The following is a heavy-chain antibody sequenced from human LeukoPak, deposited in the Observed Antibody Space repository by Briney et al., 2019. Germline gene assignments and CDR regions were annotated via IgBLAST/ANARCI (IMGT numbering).Heavy chain of an antibody. CDR1: GFTFSSYE. CDR2: ISSSGSTI. V-gene: IGHV3-48*03. Sequence: GGSLRLSCAASGFTFSSYEMNWVRQAPGKGLEWVSYISSSGSTIYYADSVKGRFTISRDNAKNSLYLQMNSLRAEDTAVYYCAKDLRGYSYGHGDYWGQGTLVTVSS. J-gene: IGHJ4*02. CDR3: AKDLRGYSYGHGDY. D-gene: IGHD5-18*01.